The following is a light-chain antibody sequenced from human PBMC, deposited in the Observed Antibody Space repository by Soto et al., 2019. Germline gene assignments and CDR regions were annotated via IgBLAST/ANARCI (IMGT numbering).Light chain of an antibody. CDR3: QQYGSSPWT. Sequence: EIVLTQSPGTLSLSPGERATLPCRASQSVSSYYLAWYQQKPGQAPRLLIYGASSRATGIPDNFSGSGSGTDFTLTISRLEPEDFAVYYCQQYGSSPWTFGQGTKVEIK. V-gene: IGKV3-20*01. CDR2: GAS. CDR1: QSVSSYY. J-gene: IGKJ1*01.